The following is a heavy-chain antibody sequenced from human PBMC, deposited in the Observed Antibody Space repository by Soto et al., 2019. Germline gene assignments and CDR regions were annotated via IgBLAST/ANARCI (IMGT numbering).Heavy chain of an antibody. Sequence: SETLSLTCTVSGGSISSGGYYWSWIRQHPGKGLEWIGYIYYSGSTYYNPSLKSRVTISVDTSKNQFSLKLSSVTAADTAVYYCARGPRDSRSFDDWGQGTLVTV. CDR2: IYYSGST. CDR3: ARGPRDSRSFDD. V-gene: IGHV4-31*03. CDR1: GGSISSGGYY. D-gene: IGHD3-22*01. J-gene: IGHJ4*02.